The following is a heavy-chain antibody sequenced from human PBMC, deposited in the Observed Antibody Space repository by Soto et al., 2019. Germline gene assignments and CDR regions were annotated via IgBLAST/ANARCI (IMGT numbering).Heavy chain of an antibody. V-gene: IGHV3-66*01. Sequence: EVQLVESGGDLVQPGRSLRLSCAASGFLVSSNYMSWVRQAPGTGLEWVSVIYSGSNTHYADSVKGRFTISRDNSKNTLYLQMNSLRAEDTAVYFCARGYRVEGAYGAAAFFYYWGQGTLVTVSS. CDR2: IYSGSNT. D-gene: IGHD1-26*01. CDR3: ARGYRVEGAYGAAAFFYY. J-gene: IGHJ4*02. CDR1: GFLVSSNY.